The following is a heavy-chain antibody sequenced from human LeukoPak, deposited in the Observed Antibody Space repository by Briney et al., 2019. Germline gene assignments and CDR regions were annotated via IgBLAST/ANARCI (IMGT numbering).Heavy chain of an antibody. V-gene: IGHV1-69*01. Sequence: SVKVSCKASGGTFSSYAISWVRQAPGQGLDWMGGIIPIFGTANYAQKFQGRVTITADESTSTAYMELSSLRSEDTAVYYCARSGYSSSWSWYYFDYWGQGTLVTVSS. CDR1: GGTFSSYA. CDR2: IIPIFGTA. J-gene: IGHJ4*02. D-gene: IGHD6-13*01. CDR3: ARSGYSSSWSWYYFDY.